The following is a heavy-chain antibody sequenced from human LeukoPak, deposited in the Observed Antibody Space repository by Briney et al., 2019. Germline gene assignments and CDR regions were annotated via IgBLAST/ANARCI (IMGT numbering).Heavy chain of an antibody. V-gene: IGHV3-21*01. J-gene: IGHJ5*02. Sequence: GGSLRLSCAASGFTFSSYSMNWVRQAPGKGLEWVSSISSSSSYIYYADSVKGRFTSSRDNANNSLYLQINSLRADDTAVYYCARDGNYYDSSGYLKFDPWGQGTLVTVSS. D-gene: IGHD3-22*01. CDR1: GFTFSSYS. CDR3: ARDGNYYDSSGYLKFDP. CDR2: ISSSSSYI.